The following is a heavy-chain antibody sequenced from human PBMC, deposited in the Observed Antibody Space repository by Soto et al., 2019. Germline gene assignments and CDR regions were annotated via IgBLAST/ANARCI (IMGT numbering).Heavy chain of an antibody. CDR3: AKALPPPKS. Sequence: GGSLRLSCAASGFTFSSYWMSWVRQAPGKGLEWVSDIKQDGSGTYYVDSVKGRFTISRDNANNTLYLQVNSLRAEDKAVYYCAKALPPPKSWGQGTLVTVSS. V-gene: IGHV3-7*03. CDR2: IKQDGSGT. CDR1: GFTFSSYW. J-gene: IGHJ4*02.